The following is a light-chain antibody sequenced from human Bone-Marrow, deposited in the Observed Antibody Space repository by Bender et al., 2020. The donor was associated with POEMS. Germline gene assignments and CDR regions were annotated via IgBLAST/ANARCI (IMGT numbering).Light chain of an antibody. V-gene: IGLV2-8*01. CDR1: SDDV. CDR3: SSYTGSNNLWV. Sequence: QSALTQPASVSGSPGQSITISCTGTSDDVSWYQQHPDKAPKIMIHHDDDRPSGVPGRFSGSKSGNTASLTVSGLQSEDEADYYCSSYTGSNNLWVFGGGTELTVL. J-gene: IGLJ3*02. CDR2: HDD.